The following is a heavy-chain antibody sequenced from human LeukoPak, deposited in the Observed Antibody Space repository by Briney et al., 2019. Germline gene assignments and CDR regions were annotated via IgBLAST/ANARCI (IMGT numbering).Heavy chain of an antibody. CDR2: IKQDGSEK. CDR1: GFTFSSYW. J-gene: IGHJ4*02. D-gene: IGHD3-22*01. V-gene: IGHV3-7*01. CDR3: ARWAGADWVVVVVIDY. Sequence: PGGSLRLSCAASGFTFSSYWMSWVRQAPGKGLEWVANIKQDGSEKYYVDSVKGRFTISRDNAKNSLYLQMNSLRAEDTAVYYCARWAGADWVVVVVIDYWGQGTLVTVSS.